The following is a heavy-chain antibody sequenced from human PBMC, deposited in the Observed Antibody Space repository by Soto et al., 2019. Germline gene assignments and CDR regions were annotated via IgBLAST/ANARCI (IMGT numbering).Heavy chain of an antibody. CDR2: INPNSGGT. V-gene: IGHV1-2*02. CDR3: AREAGTIGNYYYGMDV. Sequence: QVQLVQSGAEVKKPGASVRVSCKASGYSFTGYYVHWVRLAPGQGLEWMGWINPNSGGTNHAQKFQGRVTMTRDTSRSKAYMELTRLTSNDTAVYFCAREAGTIGNYYYGMDVWGQGTTVTVS. D-gene: IGHD1-7*01. J-gene: IGHJ6*02. CDR1: GYSFTGYY.